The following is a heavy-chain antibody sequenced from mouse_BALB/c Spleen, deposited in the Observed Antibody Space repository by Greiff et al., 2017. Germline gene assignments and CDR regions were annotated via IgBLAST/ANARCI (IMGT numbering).Heavy chain of an antibody. CDR1: GYAFSSYW. CDR3: ARPTTATWSAMDY. CDR2: IYPGDGDT. V-gene: IGHV1-80*01. D-gene: IGHD1-2*01. Sequence: QVQLKESGAELVRPGSSVKISCKASGYAFSSYWMNWVKQRPGQGLEWIGQIYPGDGDTNYNGKFKGKATLTADKSSSTAYMQLSSLTSEDSAVYFCARPTTATWSAMDYWGQGTSVTVSS. J-gene: IGHJ4*01.